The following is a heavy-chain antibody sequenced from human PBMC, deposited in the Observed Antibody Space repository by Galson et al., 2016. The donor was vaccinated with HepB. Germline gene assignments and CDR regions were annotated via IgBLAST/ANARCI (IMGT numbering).Heavy chain of an antibody. D-gene: IGHD3-16*01. J-gene: IGHJ4*02. CDR1: GFTFSDYY. CDR2: ISRSSSYI. CDR3: AREGRGAYSNTIDS. Sequence: SLRLSCAASGFTFSDYYMSWIRQAPGKGLEWISYISRSSSYIIYADSVKGRFTISRDDAKNSLYLQVNSLRAEDTAVYYCAREGRGAYSNTIDSWGQGTLVTVSS. V-gene: IGHV3-11*06.